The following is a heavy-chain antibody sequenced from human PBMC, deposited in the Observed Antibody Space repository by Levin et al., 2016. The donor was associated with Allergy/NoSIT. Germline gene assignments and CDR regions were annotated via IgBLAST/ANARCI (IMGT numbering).Heavy chain of an antibody. D-gene: IGHD2-21*02. CDR3: ARDCAHIVVVTAGGNYGMDV. CDR2: INPNSGGT. Sequence: ASVKVSCKASGYTFTGYYMHWVRQAPGQGLEWMGWINPNSGGTNYAQKFQGRVTMTRDTSISTAYMELSRLRSDDTAVYYCARDCAHIVVVTAGGNYGMDVWGQGTTVTVSS. CDR1: GYTFTGYY. V-gene: IGHV1-2*02. J-gene: IGHJ6*02.